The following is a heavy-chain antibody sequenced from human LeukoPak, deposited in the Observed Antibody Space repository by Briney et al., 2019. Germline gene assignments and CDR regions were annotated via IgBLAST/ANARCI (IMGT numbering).Heavy chain of an antibody. CDR1: GFTFGDYV. J-gene: IGHJ4*02. CDR3: AKDRGFGVFFQYYFDY. CDR2: ISYDGSNK. D-gene: IGHD3-10*01. V-gene: IGHV3-30*18. Sequence: GGSLRLSCTASGFTFGDYVMSWVRQAPGKGLEWVAVISYDGSNKYYADSVKGRSTISRDNSKNTLYVQMNSLRAEDTAVYYCAKDRGFGVFFQYYFDYWGQGTLVTVSS.